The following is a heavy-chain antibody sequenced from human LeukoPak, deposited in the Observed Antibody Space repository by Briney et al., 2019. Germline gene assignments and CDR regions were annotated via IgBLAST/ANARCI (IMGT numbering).Heavy chain of an antibody. CDR3: ARVYLYTTGWSAPYYYFMDV. CDR1: TYISSDFG. J-gene: IGHJ6*03. V-gene: IGHV1-18*01. D-gene: IGHD3-16*02. Sequence: ASVKVSCKASTYISSDFGISWVRLAPGGGLEWMGWVSGDNGQTNYGHKFYGRVTMTMETSTNTASMELRGLSSDDTAIYSCARVYLYTTGWSAPYYYFMDVWGKGTTVIVSS. CDR2: VSGDNGQT.